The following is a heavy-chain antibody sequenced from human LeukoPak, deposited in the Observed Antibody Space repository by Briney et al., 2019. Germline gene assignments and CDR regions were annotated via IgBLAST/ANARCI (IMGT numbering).Heavy chain of an antibody. D-gene: IGHD5-18*01. V-gene: IGHV4-4*07. J-gene: IGHJ4*02. Sequence: SETLSLTCTVSGGSISSYHWSWIRQPAGKGLEWIGRIYTSGSTSYNPSLKGRVTMSVDTSKNLFSLKLSSVTAADTAVYYCARDSYGYSFDYWGQGTLVTVSS. CDR2: IYTSGST. CDR3: ARDSYGYSFDY. CDR1: GGSISSYH.